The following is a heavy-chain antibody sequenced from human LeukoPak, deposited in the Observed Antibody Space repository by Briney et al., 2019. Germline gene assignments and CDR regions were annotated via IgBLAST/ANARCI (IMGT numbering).Heavy chain of an antibody. CDR1: GGSITHSY. CDR3: ARGFDSKSTYFDY. CDR2: IYYSGST. D-gene: IGHD5-12*01. J-gene: IGHJ4*02. V-gene: IGHV4-59*01. Sequence: SETLSLTCTVSGGSITHSYWHWIRQPPGKGLEGIGYIYYSGSTNYNPSLKSRVTISLDTSKNQFSLRLTSVSAADTAVYYCARGFDSKSTYFDYWGQGTLLTVSS.